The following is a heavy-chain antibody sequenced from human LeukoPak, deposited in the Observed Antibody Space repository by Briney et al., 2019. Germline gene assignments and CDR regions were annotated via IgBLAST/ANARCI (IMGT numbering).Heavy chain of an antibody. CDR3: ARAFYSYFDY. CDR2: INQDGSEK. J-gene: IGHJ4*02. CDR1: GLNFRSSW. Sequence: GGSLRLSCAAPGLNFRSSWMSWIRQAPGKGLERVANINQDGSEKYYVDSVKGRFTISRDNAKNSLYLQMNSLRVEDTAVYYCARAFYSYFDYWGQGTLVVVST. D-gene: IGHD2/OR15-2a*01. V-gene: IGHV3-7*03.